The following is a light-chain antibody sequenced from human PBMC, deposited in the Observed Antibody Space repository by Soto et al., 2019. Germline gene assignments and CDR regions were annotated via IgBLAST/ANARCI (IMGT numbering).Light chain of an antibody. J-gene: IGLJ7*01. CDR2: EVN. Sequence: QSALTQPPSVSGSPGQSATISCTGTSSDVGSYNRLSWYQQPPGTAPKLIMYEVNTRPSGVPDRFSGSKSGNTAFLTVSGLQAEDEADYFCSAYAGRATWVFGGDTQLTVL. CDR3: SAYAGRATWV. CDR1: SSDVGSYNR. V-gene: IGLV2-18*02.